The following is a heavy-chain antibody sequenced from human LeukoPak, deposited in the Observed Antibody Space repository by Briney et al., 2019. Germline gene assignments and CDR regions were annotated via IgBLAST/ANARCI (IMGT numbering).Heavy chain of an antibody. CDR1: GGSISSSSYY. Sequence: SETLSLTCTVSGGSISSSSYYWGWIRQPRGEGLEWIGSIYYSGSTYYNPSLKSRVTISVDTSKNQFSLKLSSVTAADTAVYYCAKMTPVTSFQLLVLDSWGPGTLVTISS. V-gene: IGHV4-39*07. CDR2: IYYSGST. CDR3: AKMTPVTSFQLLVLDS. D-gene: IGHD4-11*01. J-gene: IGHJ4*02.